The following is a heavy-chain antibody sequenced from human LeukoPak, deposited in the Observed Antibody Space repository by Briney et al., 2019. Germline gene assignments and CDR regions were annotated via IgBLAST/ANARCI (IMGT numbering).Heavy chain of an antibody. J-gene: IGHJ4*02. CDR3: ARLPINYYDSSGYPFDY. Sequence: ASVKVSCKASGYTFTGYYMHGVRQAPGQGREWMGWINPNSGGTNYAQKFQGRVTMTRDKSISTAYMELSRLRSDDTAVYYCARLPINYYDSSGYPFDYWGQGTLVTVSS. D-gene: IGHD3-22*01. V-gene: IGHV1-2*02. CDR1: GYTFTGYY. CDR2: INPNSGGT.